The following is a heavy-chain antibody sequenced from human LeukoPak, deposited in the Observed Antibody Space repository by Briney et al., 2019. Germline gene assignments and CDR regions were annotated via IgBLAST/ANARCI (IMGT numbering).Heavy chain of an antibody. CDR3: ARRTYYYDSSGYFTTGFDY. Sequence: ASVKVSCKASGYTFTGYYMHWVRQAPGQGLEWMGWINPNSGGTNYAQKFQGRVTMTRDTSISTAYMELSRLRSDDTAVYYCARRTYYYDSSGYFTTGFDYWGQGTLVTASS. J-gene: IGHJ4*02. V-gene: IGHV1-2*02. CDR2: INPNSGGT. D-gene: IGHD3-22*01. CDR1: GYTFTGYY.